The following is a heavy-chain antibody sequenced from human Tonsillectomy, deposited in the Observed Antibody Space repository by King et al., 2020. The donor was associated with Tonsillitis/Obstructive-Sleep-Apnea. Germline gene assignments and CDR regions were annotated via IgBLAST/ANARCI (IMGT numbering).Heavy chain of an antibody. Sequence: VQLPQWGAGLLKPSETLSLTCAVYGGSFSGYYWSWIRQPPGKGLEWIGEINHSGSTNYNPSLKSRVTISVDTSKNQFSLKLSSVTAADTAVYYCARKRGSYRYNDYWGQGTLVTVSS. CDR3: ARKRGSYRYNDY. V-gene: IGHV4-34*01. CDR1: GGSFSGYY. J-gene: IGHJ4*02. CDR2: INHSGST. D-gene: IGHD3-16*02.